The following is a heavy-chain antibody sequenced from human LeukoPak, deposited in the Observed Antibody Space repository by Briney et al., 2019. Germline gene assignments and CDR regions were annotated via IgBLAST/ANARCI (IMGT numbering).Heavy chain of an antibody. V-gene: IGHV1-2*02. CDR1: GYTFTGYY. Sequence: ASVKVSCKASGYTFTGYYMHWVRQAPGQGLEWMGWINPNSGGTNYAQKFQGRVTMTRDTSISTAYVELSRLRSEDTALYYCARAPTWSSTSYNYYYMDVWGKGTTVTISS. D-gene: IGHD3-3*01. CDR2: INPNSGGT. CDR3: ARAPTWSSTSYNYYYMDV. J-gene: IGHJ6*03.